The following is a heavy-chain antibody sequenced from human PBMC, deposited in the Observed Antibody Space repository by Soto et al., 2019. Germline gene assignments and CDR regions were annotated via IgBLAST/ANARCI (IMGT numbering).Heavy chain of an antibody. J-gene: IGHJ6*03. Sequence: QVQLVQSGAEVTKPGASVKVSCKASGYTFTSYDINWVRQATGHGLEWMGWMNPTNVNTGYAQKFQGRVTMTTNNSISTAYMLLSNLRSENTAVYYCSRGYADPSKYYYYIYVWGNGTTVTVSS. CDR1: GYTFTSYD. CDR3: SRGYADPSKYYYYIYV. D-gene: IGHD2-8*01. CDR2: MNPTNVNT. V-gene: IGHV1-8*01.